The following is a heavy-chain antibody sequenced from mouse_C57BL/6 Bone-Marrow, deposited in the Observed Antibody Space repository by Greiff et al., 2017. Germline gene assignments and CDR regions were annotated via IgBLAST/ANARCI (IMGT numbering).Heavy chain of an antibody. V-gene: IGHV1-81*01. CDR3: ARCGGEVFDY. J-gene: IGHJ2*01. CDR2: IYPRSGNT. Sequence: QVQLQQSGAELVRPGASVKLSCKASGYTFTSYGISWVKQRTGQGLEWIGEIYPRSGNTYYNEKFKGKATLTADKYSSTAYMELRSLTSEDSAVYFCARCGGEVFDYWGQGTTLTVSS. CDR1: GYTFTSYG.